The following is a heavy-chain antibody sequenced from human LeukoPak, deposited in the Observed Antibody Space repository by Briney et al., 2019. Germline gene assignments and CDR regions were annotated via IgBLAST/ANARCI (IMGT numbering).Heavy chain of an antibody. D-gene: IGHD1-26*01. V-gene: IGHV3-48*01. CDR2: ISGRSSTI. Sequence: GGSLRLSCAASAFTFSDYSMNWVRQAPGKGLEWISYISGRSSTIYYADSVRGRFTIFRDNAKNSMYLQMNSLRAEDTAVYYCARDRLTSGSYFFDYWGQGTLVTVSS. CDR3: ARDRLTSGSYFFDY. CDR1: AFTFSDYS. J-gene: IGHJ4*02.